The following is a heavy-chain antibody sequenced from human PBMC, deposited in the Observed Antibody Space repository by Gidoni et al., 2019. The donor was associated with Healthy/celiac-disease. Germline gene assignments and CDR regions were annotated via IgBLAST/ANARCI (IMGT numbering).Heavy chain of an antibody. D-gene: IGHD6-19*01. CDR2: FIPIFGTA. V-gene: IGHV1-69*01. J-gene: IGHJ6*04. CDR3: ARDLGSVAGSQ. Sequence: QVQLVQSGAEVKKPGSSVKVPGKASGGTFSSYASSWVRQAPGQGLEWMGGFIPIFGTANDAQKFQGRVTITADESTSTAYMELSSLRSEDTAVYYCARDLGSVAGSQWGKGTTVTVSS. CDR1: GGTFSSYA.